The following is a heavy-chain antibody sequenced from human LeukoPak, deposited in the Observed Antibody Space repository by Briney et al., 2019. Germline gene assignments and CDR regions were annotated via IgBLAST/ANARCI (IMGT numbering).Heavy chain of an antibody. CDR2: IYYSGST. Sequence: SQTLSLTCTVSGGSISSGGYYWSWIRQHPGKGLEWIGYIYYSGSTYYNPSLKSRVTISVDTSKNQFSLKLNSVTAADTAVYYCARRVIAAGTLGMVVRYWGQGTLVTVSS. J-gene: IGHJ4*02. V-gene: IGHV4-31*03. CDR1: GGSISSGGYY. D-gene: IGHD6-13*01. CDR3: ARRVIAAGTLGMVVRY.